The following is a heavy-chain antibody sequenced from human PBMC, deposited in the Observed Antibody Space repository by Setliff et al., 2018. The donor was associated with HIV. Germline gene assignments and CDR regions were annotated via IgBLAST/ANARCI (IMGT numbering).Heavy chain of an antibody. V-gene: IGHV3-23*01. CDR1: GLTLSNSA. CDR2: MQRGGII. J-gene: IGHJ3*01. CDR3: AKLYYYDYSGSWARKVAIDF. Sequence: GGSLRLSCAASGLTLSNSAMTWVRQKPWRGLEWVSLMQRGGIIYYAHSVKGRFTISRDNSNNTLSLQMSSLRAEDTALYYCAKLYYYDYSGSWARKVAIDFWGRGTMVTVSS. D-gene: IGHD3-22*01.